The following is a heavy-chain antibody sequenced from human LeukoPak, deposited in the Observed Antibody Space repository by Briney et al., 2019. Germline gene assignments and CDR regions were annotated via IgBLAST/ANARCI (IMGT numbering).Heavy chain of an antibody. CDR2: VWNTGTT. Sequence: GESLRLSCAASGLTFKNAWMTWVRQAPGKGLEWVGRVWNTGTTDYAAPVTGRFAISRDDSKNTLYLQMTSLKIEDTAIYYCASAPTTGGLPYFDFWGRGTLVTVSS. CDR1: GLTFKNAW. V-gene: IGHV3-15*01. D-gene: IGHD1-1*01. J-gene: IGHJ4*02. CDR3: ASAPTTGGLPYFDF.